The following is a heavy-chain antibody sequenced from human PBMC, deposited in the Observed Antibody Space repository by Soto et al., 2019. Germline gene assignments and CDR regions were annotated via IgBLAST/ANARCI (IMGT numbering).Heavy chain of an antibody. CDR2: TFFNGGA. J-gene: IGHJ5*02. V-gene: IGHV4-39*01. Sequence: QLHFQESGPGLVKPSETLSLTCTVSGGSLNSPDSYWDWIRQPPGKVLEWIGSTFFNGGAYYTPSLESRVTISVDTSKQSLSLRLRSVTAADTAVYYCARQARSYFGPGWCDTWGQGALVTVSS. D-gene: IGHD3-10*01. CDR3: ARQARSYFGPGWCDT. CDR1: GGSLNSPDSY.